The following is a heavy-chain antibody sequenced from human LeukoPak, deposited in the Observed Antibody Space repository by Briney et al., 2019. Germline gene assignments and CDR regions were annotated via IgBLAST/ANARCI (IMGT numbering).Heavy chain of an antibody. CDR1: GFTFSSSA. D-gene: IGHD3-22*01. CDR2: FSGGDTKI. Sequence: GGSLRLSCAASGFTFSSSAMSWVRQAPGKGLGWVSGFSGGDTKIFYADSVKGRFTISRDNSKNTLYLQMNSLRADDTALYYCAKVVGYLDPFDIWGQGTMVTVSS. CDR3: AKVVGYLDPFDI. J-gene: IGHJ3*02. V-gene: IGHV3-23*01.